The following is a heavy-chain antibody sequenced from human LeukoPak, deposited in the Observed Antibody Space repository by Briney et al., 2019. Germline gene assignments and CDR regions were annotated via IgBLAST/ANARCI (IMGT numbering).Heavy chain of an antibody. CDR2: IYSGGST. CDR1: GFTVSSNY. J-gene: IGHJ4*02. CDR3: ARDHGSGSYWGPKFDY. V-gene: IGHV3-66*01. D-gene: IGHD1-26*01. Sequence: PGGSLRLSCAASGFTVSSNYMSWVRQAPGKGLEWVSVIYSGGSTYYADSVKGRFTISRDNSKNTLYLQMNSLRAEDTAVYYCARDHGSGSYWGPKFDYWGQGTLVTVSS.